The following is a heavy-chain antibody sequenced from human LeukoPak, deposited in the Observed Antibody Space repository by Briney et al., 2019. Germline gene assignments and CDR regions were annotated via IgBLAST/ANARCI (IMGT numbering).Heavy chain of an antibody. CDR2: IYYSGST. Sequence: KPSETLSLTCTVSGGSISSSSYYWGWIRQPPGKGLEWIGSIYYSGSTYYNPSLKSRVTISVDTSKNQFSLKLSSVTAADTAVYYCARVLRITIFGVVIDNWFDPWGQGTLVTVSS. CDR3: ARVLRITIFGVVIDNWFDP. V-gene: IGHV4-39*07. CDR1: GGSISSSSYY. J-gene: IGHJ5*02. D-gene: IGHD3-3*01.